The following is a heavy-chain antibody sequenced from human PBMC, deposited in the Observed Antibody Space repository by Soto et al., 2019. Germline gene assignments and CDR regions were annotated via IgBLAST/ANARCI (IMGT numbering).Heavy chain of an antibody. V-gene: IGHV3-30*18. CDR2: ISYDGSNK. Sequence: QVQLQESGPGLVKPSGTLSLTCAVSGGSISSSNWWSWVRQPPGKGLEWVAVISYDGSNKYYADSVKGRFTISRDNSKNTLYLQMNSLRAEDTAVYYCAKDSYYGPLYYFDYWGQGTLVTVSS. D-gene: IGHD1-26*01. CDR3: AKDSYYGPLYYFDY. J-gene: IGHJ4*02. CDR1: GGSISSSN.